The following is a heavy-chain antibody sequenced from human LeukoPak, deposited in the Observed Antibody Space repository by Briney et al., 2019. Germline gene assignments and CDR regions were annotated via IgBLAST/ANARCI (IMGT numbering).Heavy chain of an antibody. D-gene: IGHD6-13*01. CDR1: GFTFTDYA. J-gene: IGHJ6*03. CDR2: INTNGDRT. CDR3: AKKGSIAAAGTDRLYYYYMDV. V-gene: IGHV3-23*01. Sequence: PGGSLRLSCAASGFTFTDYAVTWVRQAPGKGLEWVSGINTNGDRTSYADSVKGRFTLSRDNSKNTLYLQMNSLRAEDTAVYYCAKKGSIAAAGTDRLYYYYMDVWGKGTTVTVSS.